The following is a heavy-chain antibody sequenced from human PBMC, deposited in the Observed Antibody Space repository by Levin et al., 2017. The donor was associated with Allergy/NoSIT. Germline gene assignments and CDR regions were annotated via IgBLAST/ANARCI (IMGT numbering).Heavy chain of an antibody. V-gene: IGHV1-69*13. CDR2: IIPMFGAT. J-gene: IGHJ6*02. CDR3: ATGLLEATRRYFYAIDV. D-gene: IGHD1-1*01. CDR1: GGTFSTYA. Sequence: SVKVSCKASGGTFSTYAITWVRQAPTQGLEWMGGIIPMFGATNYAQTLQDRLTITADESTSTAYLELSSLRSEDTAGYYCATGLLEATRRYFYAIDVWGQGTTVTVS.